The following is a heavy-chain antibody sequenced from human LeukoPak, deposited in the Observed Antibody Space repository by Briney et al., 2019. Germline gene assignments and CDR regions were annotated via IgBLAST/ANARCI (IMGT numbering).Heavy chain of an antibody. V-gene: IGHV3-23*01. Sequence: PGASLRLSCAASGFTFSSYAMSWVRQAPGKGLEWVSAISGSGGSTYYADSVKGRFTISRDNSKNTLYLQMNSLRAEDTAVYYCAKPDEKVVAATLNWGQGTLVTVSS. CDR2: ISGSGGST. CDR3: AKPDEKVVAATLN. J-gene: IGHJ4*02. D-gene: IGHD2-15*01. CDR1: GFTFSSYA.